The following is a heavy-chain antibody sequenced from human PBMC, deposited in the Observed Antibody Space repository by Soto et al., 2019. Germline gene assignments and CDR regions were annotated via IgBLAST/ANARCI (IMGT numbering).Heavy chain of an antibody. Sequence: SVKVSCKASGGTFSSYAISWVRQAPGQGLEWMGGLIPIFGTANYAQKFQGRVTITADESTSTAYMELSSLRTEDTAVYYCSIDLTPGYFDYWGQGTLVTVSS. D-gene: IGHD3-9*01. J-gene: IGHJ4*02. CDR3: SIDLTPGYFDY. CDR1: GGTFSSYA. V-gene: IGHV1-69*13. CDR2: LIPIFGTA.